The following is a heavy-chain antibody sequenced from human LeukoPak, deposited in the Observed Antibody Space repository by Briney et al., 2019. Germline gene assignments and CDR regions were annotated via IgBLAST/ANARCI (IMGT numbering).Heavy chain of an antibody. J-gene: IGHJ5*02. V-gene: IGHV1-2*02. CDR2: INPNSGGT. Sequence: ASVKVSCKASGYTFTGYYMHWVRQAPGQGLEWIGWINPNSGGTNYAQKFQGRVTMTRDTSISTAYMELSRLRSDDTAVYYCARDFEFATIFGVVTPNWFDPWGQGTLVTVSS. CDR3: ARDFEFATIFGVVTPNWFDP. D-gene: IGHD3-3*01. CDR1: GYTFTGYY.